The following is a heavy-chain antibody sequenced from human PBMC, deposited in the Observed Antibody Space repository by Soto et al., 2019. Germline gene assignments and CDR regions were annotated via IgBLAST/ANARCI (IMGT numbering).Heavy chain of an antibody. CDR1: GFTFSSYA. CDR3: AKLQWEQTWSGGGMDV. J-gene: IGHJ6*02. CDR2: ISGSGGST. Sequence: PGGSLRLSCAASGFTFSSYAMSWVRQAPGKGLEWVSAISGSGGSTYYADSVKGRFTISRDNSKNTLYLQMNSLRAEDTAVYYCAKLQWEQTWSGGGMDVWGQGTTVTVSS. D-gene: IGHD1-26*01. V-gene: IGHV3-23*01.